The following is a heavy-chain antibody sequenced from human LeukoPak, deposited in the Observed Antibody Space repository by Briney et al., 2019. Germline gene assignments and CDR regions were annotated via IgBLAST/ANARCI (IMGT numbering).Heavy chain of an antibody. J-gene: IGHJ6*02. Sequence: SETLSLTCTVSGDSISSGDYYWSWIRQHPGKGLEWIGYIYYRGSIYYNPSLSRVTISLDTSKNQFSLKLSSVTAADTAVYYCAKESRNHGTDVWGQGTTVTVSS. CDR1: GDSISSGDYY. CDR3: AKESRNHGTDV. V-gene: IGHV4-31*03. D-gene: IGHD1-14*01. CDR2: IYYRGSI.